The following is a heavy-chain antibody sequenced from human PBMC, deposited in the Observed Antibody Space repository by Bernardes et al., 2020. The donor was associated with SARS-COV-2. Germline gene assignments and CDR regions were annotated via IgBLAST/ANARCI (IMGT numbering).Heavy chain of an antibody. CDR1: GFTFSTLW. Sequence: GGSLRLSCAASGFTFSTLWMTWVRQAPGKGLEWVANINQDGSETFYVDSVKGRFTISRDNTKNSLFMEMNTLRDEDTAVYYCARIYSTSSFDFDYWGQGTLVTVSS. CDR2: INQDGSET. CDR3: ARIYSTSSFDFDY. V-gene: IGHV3-7*01. J-gene: IGHJ4*02. D-gene: IGHD6-6*01.